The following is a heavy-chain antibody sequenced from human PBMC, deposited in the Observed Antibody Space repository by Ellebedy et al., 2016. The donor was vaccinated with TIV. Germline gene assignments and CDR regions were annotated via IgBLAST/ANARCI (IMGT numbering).Heavy chain of an antibody. CDR3: AREVLAVAGKGGLDYYYGMDV. V-gene: IGHV3-23*01. CDR2: ISGSGGST. D-gene: IGHD6-19*01. CDR1: GFTFSSYA. J-gene: IGHJ6*02. Sequence: GESLKISCAASGFTFSSYAMSWVRQAPGKGLEWVSAISGSGGSTYYADSVKGRFTISRDNAKNSLYLQMNSLRAEDTAVCYCAREVLAVAGKGGLDYYYGMDVWGQGTTVTVSS.